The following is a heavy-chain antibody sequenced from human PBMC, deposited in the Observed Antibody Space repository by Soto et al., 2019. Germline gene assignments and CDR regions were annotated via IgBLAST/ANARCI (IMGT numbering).Heavy chain of an antibody. J-gene: IGHJ5*02. CDR1: GFTFSSYA. CDR2: ISSNGGST. V-gene: IGHV3-64*01. CDR3: ARGPYIAARHNWFDP. D-gene: IGHD6-6*01. Sequence: SLRLSCAASGFTFSSYAMHWVRQAPGKGLEYVSAISSNGGSTYYANSVKGRFTISRDNSKNTLYLQMGSLRAEDMAVYYCARGPYIAARHNWFDPWGQGTLVTVSS.